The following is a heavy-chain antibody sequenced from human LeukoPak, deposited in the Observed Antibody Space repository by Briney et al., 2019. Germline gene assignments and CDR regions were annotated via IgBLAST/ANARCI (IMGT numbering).Heavy chain of an antibody. CDR1: GYSFILYG. CDR3: ARDRLRLGYETTNWFDP. V-gene: IGHV1-18*01. Sequence: ASVKVSCKTSGYSFILYGISWVRQAPGQGPEWMGWISTSTGDTKYTQKFQGRVTLTTDTSTSTAYMELSSLRSDDTAVYYCARDRLRLGYETTNWFDPWGQGTLVTVSS. CDR2: ISTSTGDT. D-gene: IGHD2-15*01. J-gene: IGHJ5*02.